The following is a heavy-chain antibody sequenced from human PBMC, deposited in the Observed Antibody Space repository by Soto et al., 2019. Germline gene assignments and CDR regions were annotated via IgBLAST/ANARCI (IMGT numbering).Heavy chain of an antibody. J-gene: IGHJ2*01. Sequence: SVKVSCKASGFTFTSSGVQWVRQARGQGLEWMGWIGVGSGNTNYAQKFQERVTMTRDTSTSTAYMELSSLRSEDTAVYYCAALSNSFLNRYCYIDLWGRGTPVTVSS. CDR2: IGVGSGNT. CDR3: AALSNSFLNRYCYIDL. CDR1: GFTFTSSG. V-gene: IGHV1-58*01. D-gene: IGHD6-6*01.